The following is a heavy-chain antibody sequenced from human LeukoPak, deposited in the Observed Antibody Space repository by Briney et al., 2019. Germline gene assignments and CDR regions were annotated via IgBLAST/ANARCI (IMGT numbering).Heavy chain of an antibody. D-gene: IGHD3-10*01. CDR1: GYTFTSYY. V-gene: IGHV1-46*01. CDR2: INPSGGST. CDR3: ARDYRGSESPSIY. Sequence: GASVKVSCKASGYTFTSYYMHWVRQAPGQGLEWMGIINPSGGSTSYAQKFQGRVTMTRDMSTSTVYMELRSLGSDDTAVYYCARDYRGSESPSIYWGQGTLVTVSS. J-gene: IGHJ4*02.